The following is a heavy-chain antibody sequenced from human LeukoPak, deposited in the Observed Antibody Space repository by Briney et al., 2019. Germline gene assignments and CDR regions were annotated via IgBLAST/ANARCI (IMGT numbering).Heavy chain of an antibody. CDR2: ISGYTGGT. Sequence: ASVKVACKVCGYTFSDYGISWARQAPGQRFEWMGWISGYTGGTNYAQKFRDRVTMTTVTSTNTAHMELRSLRSDDTAVYYCARDRLERGIGSAVVGNWFDPWGQGTQVTVSS. J-gene: IGHJ5*02. CDR3: ARDRLERGIGSAVVGNWFDP. V-gene: IGHV1-18*01. CDR1: GYTFSDYG. D-gene: IGHD6-19*01.